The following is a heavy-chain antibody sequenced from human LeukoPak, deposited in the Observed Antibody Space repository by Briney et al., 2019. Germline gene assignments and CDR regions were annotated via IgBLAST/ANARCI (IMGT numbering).Heavy chain of an antibody. Sequence: PSETLSLTCAVYGGSFSGYYWSWIRQPPGKGLEWIGEINHSGSTNYNPSLKSRVTISVDTSKNQFSLKLSSVTAADTAVYYCARRRTYYYGSGSHENWFDPWGQGTLVTVSS. CDR3: ARRRTYYYGSGSHENWFDP. CDR1: GGSFSGYY. D-gene: IGHD3-10*01. V-gene: IGHV4-34*01. CDR2: INHSGST. J-gene: IGHJ5*02.